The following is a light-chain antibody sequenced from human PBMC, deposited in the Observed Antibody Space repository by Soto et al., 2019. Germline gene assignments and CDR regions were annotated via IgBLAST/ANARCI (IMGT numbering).Light chain of an antibody. CDR1: QLFSSN. V-gene: IGKV3-15*01. CDR3: QQYNNWPRT. CDR2: GVS. Sequence: IVLMQSPATLSVSPGESVTVSFRASQLFSSNLAWYQHKPGQAPRLLIYGVSTRDTGVPDRFSGSASGTEFTLTISSLQSEDFAVYYCQQYNNWPRTFGQGTRLEIK. J-gene: IGKJ5*01.